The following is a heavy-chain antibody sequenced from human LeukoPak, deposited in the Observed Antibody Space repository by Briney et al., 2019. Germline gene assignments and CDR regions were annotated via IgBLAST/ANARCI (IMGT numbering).Heavy chain of an antibody. CDR3: ARGEMATIADY. V-gene: IGHV4-59*01. J-gene: IGHJ4*02. D-gene: IGHD5-24*01. Sequence: SETLSLTCTVSGSSISSYYWSWIRQPPGKGLEWIGYIYYSGSTNYNPSLKSRVTISVDTSKNQFSLKLSSVTAADTAVYYCARGEMATIADYWGQGTLVTVSS. CDR2: IYYSGST. CDR1: GSSISSYY.